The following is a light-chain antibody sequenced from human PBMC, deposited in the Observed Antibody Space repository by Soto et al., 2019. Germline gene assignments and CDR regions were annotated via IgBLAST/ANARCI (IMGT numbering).Light chain of an antibody. J-gene: IGKJ3*01. CDR2: AAS. Sequence: DIQMTQSPSSLSASVGDRVTITCRASQSISSYLHWYQQKPGKAPKLLIYAASSLQSGVPSRFSGSGSGTDFTLTISSLQPEDFATYYCKQSYSTLFTFGPGTKVDIK. CDR1: QSISSY. V-gene: IGKV1-39*01. CDR3: KQSYSTLFT.